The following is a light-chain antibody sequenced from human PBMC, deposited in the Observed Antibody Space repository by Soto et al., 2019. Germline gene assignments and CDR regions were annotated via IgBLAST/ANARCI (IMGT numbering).Light chain of an antibody. CDR3: QQYSTYPLT. CDR2: DAS. Sequence: RVTITCRASQNITTFLAWYQQKPGKAPQILIYDASKLEPGVPSRLSGGGSGTEFTLTISSLQPDDFATYYCQQYSTYPLTFGGGTKVDI. J-gene: IGKJ4*01. CDR1: QNITTF. V-gene: IGKV1-5*01.